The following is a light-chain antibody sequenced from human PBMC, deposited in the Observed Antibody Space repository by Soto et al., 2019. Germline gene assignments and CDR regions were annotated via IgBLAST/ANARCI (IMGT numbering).Light chain of an antibody. CDR2: WAS. Sequence: DIVMTQSPDSLPVSLGERATINCKSSQSVFFSSTNKNYLAWYQQKPGQPPRLLLYWASTRQSGVPDRFSGSGSGTDFTLTISSLQAEDVAVYYCQQYYSYPRTFGQGTKVEIK. CDR1: QSVFFSSTNKNY. J-gene: IGKJ1*01. V-gene: IGKV4-1*01. CDR3: QQYYSYPRT.